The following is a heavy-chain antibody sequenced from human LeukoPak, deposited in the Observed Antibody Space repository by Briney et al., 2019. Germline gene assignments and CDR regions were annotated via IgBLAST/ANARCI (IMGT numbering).Heavy chain of an antibody. Sequence: PGGSLRLSCAASGFTFSDYAMNWVRQAPGKGLEWVSSIDSSGVATDSADSVMGRFTISRDNSKNSVYLQMHSLRAEDTAIYYCAKAQVWLAFPGDSLDYWGQGALVTVSS. V-gene: IGHV3-23*01. CDR2: IDSSGVAT. CDR1: GFTFSDYA. D-gene: IGHD6-19*01. J-gene: IGHJ4*02. CDR3: AKAQVWLAFPGDSLDY.